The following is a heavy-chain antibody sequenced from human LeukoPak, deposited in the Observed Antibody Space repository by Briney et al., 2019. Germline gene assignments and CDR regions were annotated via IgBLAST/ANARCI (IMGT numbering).Heavy chain of an antibody. CDR1: GFTFSSYS. CDR3: ARDSNSIAPYYMDV. CDR2: ISSSSSYI. J-gene: IGHJ6*03. V-gene: IGHV3-21*01. D-gene: IGHD5-24*01. Sequence: GGSLRLSCAASGFTFSSYSMNWVRQAPGKGREWVSSISSSSSYIYYADSVKGRFTISRDNAKNSLYLQMNSLRAEDTAVYYCARDSNSIAPYYMDVWGKGTTVTVSS.